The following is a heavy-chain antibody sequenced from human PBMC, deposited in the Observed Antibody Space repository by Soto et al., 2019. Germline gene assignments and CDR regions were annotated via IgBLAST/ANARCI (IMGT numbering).Heavy chain of an antibody. CDR3: ARGLGYGSGSYYSSGGYYYYYYYMDV. Sequence: SETLSLTCAVYGGSFSGYYWSWIRQPPGKGLEWIGEINHSGSTNYNPSLKSRVTISVDTSKNQFSLKLSSVTAADTAGYYCARGLGYGSGSYYSSGGYYYYYYYMDVWGKGTTVTVSS. D-gene: IGHD3-10*01. V-gene: IGHV4-34*01. J-gene: IGHJ6*03. CDR2: INHSGST. CDR1: GGSFSGYY.